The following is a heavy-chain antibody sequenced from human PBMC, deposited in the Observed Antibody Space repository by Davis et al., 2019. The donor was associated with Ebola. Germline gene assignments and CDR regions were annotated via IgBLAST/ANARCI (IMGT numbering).Heavy chain of an antibody. J-gene: IGHJ4*02. CDR2: ISSSSSYI. CDR3: AREASGYDFWSGYYAYGYYFDY. Sequence: PGGSLRLSCAASGFTFSSYSMNWVRQAPGKGLEWVSSISSSSSYIYYADSVKGRFTISRDNAKNSLYLQMNSLRAEDTAVYYCAREASGYDFWSGYYAYGYYFDYWGQGTLVTVSS. CDR1: GFTFSSYS. V-gene: IGHV3-21*01. D-gene: IGHD3-3*01.